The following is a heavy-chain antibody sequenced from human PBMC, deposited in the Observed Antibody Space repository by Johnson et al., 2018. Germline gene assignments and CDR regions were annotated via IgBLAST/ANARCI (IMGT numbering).Heavy chain of an antibody. CDR1: GFIFSSYD. CDR3: ANGPLVGGDIAEFHH. V-gene: IGHV3-30*18. Sequence: QVRLVESGGGVVQPGTSLRLSCAASGFIFSSYDMHWVRQVPGKGLEWVSGISYDGRKRYYADSMKGRLTISRDNSKNTVYLQMDSLRGEDTAMYYCANGPLVGGDIAEFHHWGQGTLVTVSS. CDR2: ISYDGRKR. J-gene: IGHJ1*01. D-gene: IGHD3-16*02.